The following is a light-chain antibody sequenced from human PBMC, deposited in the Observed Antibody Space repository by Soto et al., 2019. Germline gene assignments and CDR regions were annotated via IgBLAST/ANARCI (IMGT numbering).Light chain of an antibody. CDR1: SSDIGGYDY. Sequence: QSALTQPASVSGSPGQSITMSCTGASSDIGGYDYVSWYQHHPGEAPKLLIYDVTNRPSGVSNRFSASKSGNTASLTISGLQAEYEADYYCSSYTSRNTVVFGGGTKVTVL. J-gene: IGLJ2*01. CDR3: SSYTSRNTVV. V-gene: IGLV2-14*01. CDR2: DVT.